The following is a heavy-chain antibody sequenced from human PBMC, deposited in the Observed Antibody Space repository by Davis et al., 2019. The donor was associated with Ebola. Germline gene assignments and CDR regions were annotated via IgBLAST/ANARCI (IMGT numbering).Heavy chain of an antibody. Sequence: ASVKVSCKASGYTFTSYTMHWVRQAPGQRLEWMGWINAGNGNTKYSQKFQGRVTITRDTSASTAYMELSSLRSEDTAVYYCARADSGYDSSLDYWGQGTLVTVSS. V-gene: IGHV1-3*01. CDR3: ARADSGYDSSLDY. J-gene: IGHJ4*02. CDR1: GYTFTSYT. CDR2: INAGNGNT. D-gene: IGHD5-12*01.